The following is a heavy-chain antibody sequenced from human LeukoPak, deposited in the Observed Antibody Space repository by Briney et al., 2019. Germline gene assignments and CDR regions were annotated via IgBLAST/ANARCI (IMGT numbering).Heavy chain of an antibody. Sequence: ASVKVSCKASGYIFSNFHIHWVRQAPEQGLDWMGLIKPDVNRTSYPQKFQGRVTMTRDMSTSTVYMELRSLKSEDMAVYYCARPGRGSNLFDSWGQGTLVTVSS. J-gene: IGHJ4*02. D-gene: IGHD6-13*01. CDR3: ARPGRGSNLFDS. V-gene: IGHV1-46*01. CDR2: IKPDVNRT. CDR1: GYIFSNFH.